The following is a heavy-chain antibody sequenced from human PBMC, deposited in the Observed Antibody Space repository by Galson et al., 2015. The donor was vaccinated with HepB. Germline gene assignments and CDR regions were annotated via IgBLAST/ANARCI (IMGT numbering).Heavy chain of an antibody. V-gene: IGHV4-39*01. Sequence: SETLSLTCTVSGGSISSSRYYWGWIRQPPGTGLEWIGSIYYSGSTYYNSSLKSRVTISVDASKNQFSLKLSSVTAADTAVYYCARQGPYSSGWYWIDYWGQGTLVTVSS. CDR3: ARQGPYSSGWYWIDY. J-gene: IGHJ4*02. D-gene: IGHD6-19*01. CDR2: IYYSGST. CDR1: GGSISSSRYY.